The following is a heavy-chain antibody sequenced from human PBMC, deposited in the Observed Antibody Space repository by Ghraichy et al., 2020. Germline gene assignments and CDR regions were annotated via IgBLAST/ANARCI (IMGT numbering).Heavy chain of an antibody. D-gene: IGHD3-9*01. J-gene: IGHJ3*02. V-gene: IGHV4-39*01. Sequence: SETLSLTCTVSGGSISSSSYYWGWIRQPPGKGLEWIGSIYYSGSTYYNPSLKSRVTISVDTSKNQFSLKLSSVTAADTAVYYCARRTRYFDLDAFDIWGQGTMVTVSS. CDR1: GGSISSSSYY. CDR2: IYYSGST. CDR3: ARRTRYFDLDAFDI.